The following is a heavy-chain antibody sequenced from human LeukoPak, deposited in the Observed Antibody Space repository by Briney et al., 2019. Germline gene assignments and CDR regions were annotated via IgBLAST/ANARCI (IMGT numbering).Heavy chain of an antibody. Sequence: GGSPRLSCAASGFTFSSYWMHWVRQAPGKGLVWVSRINSDGTSTSYADSVKGRFTISRDNAKDTLYLQMNSLRAEDTAVYYCARHSSRYTYDFDSWGQGTLVTVSS. V-gene: IGHV3-74*01. D-gene: IGHD5-18*01. J-gene: IGHJ4*02. CDR1: GFTFSSYW. CDR3: ARHSSRYTYDFDS. CDR2: INSDGTST.